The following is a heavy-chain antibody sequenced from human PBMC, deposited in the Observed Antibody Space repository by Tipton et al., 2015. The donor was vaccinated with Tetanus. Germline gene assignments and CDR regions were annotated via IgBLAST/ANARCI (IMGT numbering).Heavy chain of an antibody. D-gene: IGHD3-3*01. CDR2: VYYNGNT. CDR3: ARESIRLIGEVIFRYFDL. Sequence: GLVKPSETLSLTCTVSGGSLSSGTFYWAWIRQPPGKGLEWIGNVYYNGNTYYNASLESRVTISIDRSRNQFSLKVTSATAADTAVYYCARESIRLIGEVIFRYFDLWGRGTLVTVSS. V-gene: IGHV4-39*07. J-gene: IGHJ2*01. CDR1: GGSLSSGTFY.